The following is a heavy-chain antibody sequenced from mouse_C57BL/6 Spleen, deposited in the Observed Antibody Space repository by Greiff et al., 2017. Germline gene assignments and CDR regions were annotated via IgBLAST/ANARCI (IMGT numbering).Heavy chain of an antibody. CDR1: GFTFSSYG. Sequence: EVMLVGSGGDLVKPGGSLKLPCAAPGFTFSSYGLSLVRPIPEKRREWVATMSSGGSYTYYPDSVKGRFTISRDNAKNTLYLQMSSLKSEDTAMYYCARRYYGSREDYFDYWGQGTTLTVSS. D-gene: IGHD1-1*01. J-gene: IGHJ2*01. CDR3: ARRYYGSREDYFDY. CDR2: MSSGGSYT. V-gene: IGHV5-6*02.